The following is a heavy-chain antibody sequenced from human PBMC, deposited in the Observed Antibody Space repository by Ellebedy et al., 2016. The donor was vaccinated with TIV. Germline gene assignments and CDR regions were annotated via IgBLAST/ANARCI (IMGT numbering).Heavy chain of an antibody. CDR2: ISSSSTTI. D-gene: IGHD3-16*01. CDR3: AKDQVGGDGRWVFDI. J-gene: IGHJ3*02. V-gene: IGHV3-48*04. CDR1: GFTFRSYA. Sequence: PGGSLRLSCTASGFTFRSYAMSWVRQAPGKGLEWVSYISSSSTTIDYADSVKGRFTISRDDAKNSLSLHMNSLRAEDTDIYYCAKDQVGGDGRWVFDIWGQGTMVTVSS.